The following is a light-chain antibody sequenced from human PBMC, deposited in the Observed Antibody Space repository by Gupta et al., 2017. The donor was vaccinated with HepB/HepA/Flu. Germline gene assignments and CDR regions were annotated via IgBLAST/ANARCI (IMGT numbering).Light chain of an antibody. J-gene: IGLJ2*01. Sequence: QPPSVXGAPGQRXTXXXXXSSANIGADYDVHWYQKLPGKAPKLLNYGVTNRPSGVPDRFSASKSGTLASLAITGLQAEDEADYYCQSYDSSLSGVVFGGGTKLTVL. CDR2: GVT. V-gene: IGLV1-40*01. CDR1: SANIGADYD. CDR3: QSYDSSLSGVV.